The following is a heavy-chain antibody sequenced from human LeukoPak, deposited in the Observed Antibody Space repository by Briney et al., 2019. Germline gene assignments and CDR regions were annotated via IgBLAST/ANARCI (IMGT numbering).Heavy chain of an antibody. J-gene: IGHJ4*02. Sequence: SETLSLTCAVSGGSISSGGYSWSWIRQPPGKGLEWIGYIYHSGSTYYNPPLKGRVTISVDTSKNQFSLKLSSVTAADTAVYYCAREQITVFGVVITSQFDYWGQGTLVTVSS. CDR2: IYHSGST. CDR1: GGSISSGGYS. V-gene: IGHV4-30-2*01. CDR3: AREQITVFGVVITSQFDY. D-gene: IGHD3-3*01.